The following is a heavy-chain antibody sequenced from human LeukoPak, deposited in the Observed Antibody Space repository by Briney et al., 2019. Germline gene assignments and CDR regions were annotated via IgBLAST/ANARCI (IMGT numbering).Heavy chain of an antibody. Sequence: SETLSLTCTVSGGSISCYYWSWIRQPAGKGLEWIGRIYTSGSTNYNPSLKSRVTMSVDTSKNQFSLKLSSVTAADTAVYYCASYRIGPYGGSAAFDYWGQGTLVTVSS. CDR3: ASYRIGPYGGSAAFDY. D-gene: IGHD5-12*01. J-gene: IGHJ4*02. V-gene: IGHV4-4*07. CDR1: GGSISCYY. CDR2: IYTSGST.